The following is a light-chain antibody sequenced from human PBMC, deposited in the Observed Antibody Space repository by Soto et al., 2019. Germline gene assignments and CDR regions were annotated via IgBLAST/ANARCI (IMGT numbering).Light chain of an antibody. CDR3: QHYYTSYTT. CDR2: GAS. Sequence: EIVLTQPPGTLSLSPGERATLSCGASESVTSNYLAWYQQKPGQAPRLPIFGASTRATGIPDRFSGSGSGTDFTLTISRLEPEDFAVYYCQHYYTSYTTFGQGTKVDIK. CDR1: ESVTSNY. J-gene: IGKJ1*01. V-gene: IGKV3-20*01.